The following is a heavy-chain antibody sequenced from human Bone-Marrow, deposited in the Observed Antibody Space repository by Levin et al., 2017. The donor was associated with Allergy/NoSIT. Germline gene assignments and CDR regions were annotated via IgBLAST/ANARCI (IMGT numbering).Heavy chain of an antibody. D-gene: IGHD6-13*01. CDR2: ISSSSGAI. J-gene: IGHJ4*02. V-gene: IGHV3-48*01. CDR1: GFSFSSSS. CDR3: ARDRGRSSNWGLFDY. Sequence: GGSLRLSCAASGFSFSSSSMNWVRQAPGKGLEWVSFISSSSGAIYYADSVKGRFTISRDNAKNSLYLQMNSLRAEDTAVFYCARDRGRSSNWGLFDYWGRGTLVTVSS.